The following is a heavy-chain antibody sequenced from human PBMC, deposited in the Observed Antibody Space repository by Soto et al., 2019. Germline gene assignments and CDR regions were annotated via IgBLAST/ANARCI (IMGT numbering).Heavy chain of an antibody. CDR2: ISGSGGST. J-gene: IGHJ4*02. V-gene: IGHV3-23*01. D-gene: IGHD3-9*01. Sequence: PVGSLRLSCAASGFTFSSYAMSWVRQAPGKGLEWVSAISGSGGSTYYADSVKGRFTISRDNSKNTLYLQMNSLRAEDTAVYYCAKTQLTGYSLLRPFDYWGQGTLVTVSS. CDR1: GFTFSSYA. CDR3: AKTQLTGYSLLRPFDY.